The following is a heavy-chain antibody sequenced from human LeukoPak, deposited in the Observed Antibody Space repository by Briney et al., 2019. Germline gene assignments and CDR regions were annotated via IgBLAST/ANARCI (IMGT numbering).Heavy chain of an antibody. J-gene: IGHJ4*02. D-gene: IGHD3-22*01. CDR1: GFTFSGSA. CDR2: IRSKANSYAT. Sequence: GGSLRLSCAASGFTFSGSAMHWVRQASGKGLEWVGRIRSKANSYATAYAASVKGRFTISRDDSKNTAYLQMNSLKTGDTAVYYCTRQDYYDSSGYWGDYFDYWGQGTLVTVSS. CDR3: TRQDYYDSSGYWGDYFDY. V-gene: IGHV3-73*01.